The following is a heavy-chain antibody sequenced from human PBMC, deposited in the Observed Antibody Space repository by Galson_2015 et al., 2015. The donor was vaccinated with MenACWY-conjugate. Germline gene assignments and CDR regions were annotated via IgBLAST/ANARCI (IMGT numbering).Heavy chain of an antibody. D-gene: IGHD3-22*01. V-gene: IGHV3-64D*06. CDR3: AKILYASSGFYYDS. Sequence: SLRLSCAASGFTFSSYGMHWVRQAPGKGLEYVSAINGDGRSTYYADSVKGRFTISRDNSENTLYLQMGSLRPEDTAMYYCAKILYASSGFYYDSWGRGTLVTVSS. CDR1: GFTFSSYG. J-gene: IGHJ4*02. CDR2: INGDGRST.